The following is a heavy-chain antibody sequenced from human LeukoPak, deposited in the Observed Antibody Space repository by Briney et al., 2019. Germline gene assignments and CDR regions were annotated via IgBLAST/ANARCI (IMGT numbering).Heavy chain of an antibody. CDR2: IIPIFGTA. CDR3: ARGVTISDYMDV. J-gene: IGHJ6*03. V-gene: IGHV1-69*13. D-gene: IGHD3-9*01. Sequence: SVKVSCKASGGTFSSYAISWVRQAPGQGLEWMGGIIPIFGTANYAQKFQGRVTITADESTSTAYMELSSLRSEDTAVYYCARGVTISDYMDVWGKGTTVTVSS. CDR1: GGTFSSYA.